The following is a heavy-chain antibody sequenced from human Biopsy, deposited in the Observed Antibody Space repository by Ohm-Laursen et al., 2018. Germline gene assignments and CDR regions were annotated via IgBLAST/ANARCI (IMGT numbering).Heavy chain of an antibody. CDR1: GVTLSGYS. J-gene: IGHJ5*02. V-gene: IGHV3-21*01. D-gene: IGHD3-22*01. Sequence: GSLRLSCAASGVTLSGYSMNWVRQAPGKGLEWVSSIRASSSYIYYADSVKGRFTVSKENGKNSLYLHMNSLRAGDTAVYYCARGTFRYDSSGYSWLDPWGQGTLFTASS. CDR3: ARGTFRYDSSGYSWLDP. CDR2: IRASSSYI.